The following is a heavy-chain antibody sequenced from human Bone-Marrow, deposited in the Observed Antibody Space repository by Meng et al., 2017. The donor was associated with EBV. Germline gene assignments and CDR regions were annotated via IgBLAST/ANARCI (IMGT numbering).Heavy chain of an antibody. CDR2: IIPIFGTA. CDR1: GGTFSSYA. V-gene: IGHV1-69*01. J-gene: IGHJ5*02. Sequence: QGQRVQSGSVGKKPGSSVKVSCKASGGTFSSYAISWVRQAPGQGLEWMGGIIPIFGTANYAQKFQGRVTITADESTSTAYMELSSLRSEDTAVYYCARGDYGDYNWFDPWGQGTLVTVSS. D-gene: IGHD4-17*01. CDR3: ARGDYGDYNWFDP.